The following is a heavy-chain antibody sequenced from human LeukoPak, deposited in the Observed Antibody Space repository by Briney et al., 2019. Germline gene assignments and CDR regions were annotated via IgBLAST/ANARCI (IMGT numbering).Heavy chain of an antibody. Sequence: PSETLSLTCTVSGGSISSYYWSWIRQPPGKGLEWIGYIYYSGSTNYNPSLKSRVTISVDTSKNQFSLKLSSVTAADTAVYYCARHNHPRIAAAGMEIDYWGQGTLVTVSS. D-gene: IGHD6-13*01. CDR1: GGSISSYY. J-gene: IGHJ4*02. CDR2: IYYSGST. CDR3: ARHNHPRIAAAGMEIDY. V-gene: IGHV4-59*08.